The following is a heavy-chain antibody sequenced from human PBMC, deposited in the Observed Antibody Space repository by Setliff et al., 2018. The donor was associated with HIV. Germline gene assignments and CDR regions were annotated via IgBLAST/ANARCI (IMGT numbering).Heavy chain of an antibody. Sequence: PGGSLRLSCAASGFTVSSNYMSWVCQAPGKGLEWVSVIFIGGSTYYADSVKGRFTISRDNSKNTLYLQMNSLRAEDTAVYYCARVVVAATTWYFDLWGRGTPVTVSS. CDR1: GFTVSSNY. V-gene: IGHV3-53*01. D-gene: IGHD2-15*01. CDR3: ARVVVAATTWYFDL. CDR2: IFIGGST. J-gene: IGHJ2*01.